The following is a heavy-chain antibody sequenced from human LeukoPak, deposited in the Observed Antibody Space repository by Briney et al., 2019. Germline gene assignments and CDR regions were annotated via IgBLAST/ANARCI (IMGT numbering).Heavy chain of an antibody. Sequence: SETLSLACSVSADSIGSFYWSWLGQPPGKQLERIGHISYSGDTNYTPSLKSRVTLSVDTSKNQFSLKLSSVTAADTAVYYCVRSINYDFWRGYYRNNWFDPWGQGTLVTVSS. D-gene: IGHD3-3*01. J-gene: IGHJ5*02. CDR2: ISYSGDT. CDR1: ADSIGSFY. V-gene: IGHV4-59*12. CDR3: VRSINYDFWRGYYRNNWFDP.